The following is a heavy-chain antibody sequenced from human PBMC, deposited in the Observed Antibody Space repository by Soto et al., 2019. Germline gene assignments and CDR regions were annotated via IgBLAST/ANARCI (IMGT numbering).Heavy chain of an antibody. V-gene: IGHV3-48*02. Sequence: EVQLVESGGGLVQPGGSLRLSCAASGFTFTSYSMNWVRQAPGRGLEWISYISSGSSTMHYADSVKGRFTISRDNVKNSLYLQMNSLRDEDTAVYYCARVGRPNGNSAWFFDLWGRGTLVTVSS. D-gene: IGHD1-7*01. CDR3: ARVGRPNGNSAWFFDL. J-gene: IGHJ2*01. CDR1: GFTFTSYS. CDR2: ISSGSSTM.